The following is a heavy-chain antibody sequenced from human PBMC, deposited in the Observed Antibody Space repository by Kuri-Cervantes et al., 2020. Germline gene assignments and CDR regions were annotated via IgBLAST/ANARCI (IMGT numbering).Heavy chain of an antibody. CDR1: GFTFSDYY. J-gene: IGHJ5*02. Sequence: ESLKISCAASGFTFSDYYMSWIRQAPGKGLEWIGYSYYGGSTNYNPSLKSRVTISVDTSKNQFSLKLSSVTAADAAVYYCARGGAKLLWFRELSVWFDPWGQGTLVTVSS. CDR2: SYYGGST. D-gene: IGHD3-10*01. CDR3: ARGGAKLLWFRELSVWFDP. V-gene: IGHV4-59*01.